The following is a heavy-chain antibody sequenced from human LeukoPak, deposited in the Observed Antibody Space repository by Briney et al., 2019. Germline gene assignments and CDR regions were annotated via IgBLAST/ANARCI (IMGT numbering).Heavy chain of an antibody. J-gene: IGHJ6*02. CDR3: ARIQLPYYYYYGMDV. Sequence: SETLSLTCAVYGGSFSANYWSWIRQPPGKGLEWIGEIHQSGSTNYNPSLKSRVTISVDTSKNQFFLKLTSVTAADTAVYYCARIQLPYYYYYGMDVWGQGTTVTVSS. D-gene: IGHD5-18*01. V-gene: IGHV4-34*01. CDR1: GGSFSANY. CDR2: IHQSGST.